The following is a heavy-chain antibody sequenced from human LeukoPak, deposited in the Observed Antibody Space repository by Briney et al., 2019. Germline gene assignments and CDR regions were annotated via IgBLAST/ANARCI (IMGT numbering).Heavy chain of an antibody. CDR1: GGSISSGGYS. V-gene: IGHV4-30-2*01. CDR2: IYHSGST. J-gene: IGHJ6*02. Sequence: PSQTLSLTCAVSGGSISSGGYSWSWTRQPPVKGLEWIGYIYHSGSTYYNPSLKSRVTISVDRSKNQFSLKLSSVTAADTAVYYCARAFGGPKEAVRGVSYYYGMDVWGQGTTVTVSS. CDR3: ARAFGGPKEAVRGVSYYYGMDV. D-gene: IGHD3-10*01.